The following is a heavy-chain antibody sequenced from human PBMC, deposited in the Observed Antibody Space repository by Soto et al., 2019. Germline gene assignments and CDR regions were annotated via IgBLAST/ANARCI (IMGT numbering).Heavy chain of an antibody. CDR3: AWSLYDSSGYYFDY. Sequence: QVQLQESGPGLVKPSETLSLTCTVSGGSVSSGSYYWSWIRQPPVKGLEWIGYIYYSGSTNYNPSLKSRVTISVDTSKNQFSLKLSSVTAADTAVYYCAWSLYDSSGYYFDYWGQGTLVTVSS. J-gene: IGHJ4*02. D-gene: IGHD3-22*01. CDR1: GGSVSSGSYY. CDR2: IYYSGST. V-gene: IGHV4-61*01.